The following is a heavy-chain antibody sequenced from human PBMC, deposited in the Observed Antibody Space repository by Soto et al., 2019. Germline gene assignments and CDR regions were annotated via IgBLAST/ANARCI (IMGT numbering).Heavy chain of an antibody. V-gene: IGHV3-21*01. D-gene: IGHD2-15*01. Sequence: PGGSLRLSCAASGFTFSTYSMNWVRQAPGKGLEWVSSITSSSSNYIYYADSVKGRFTISRDNAKNSRYLQMNSLRAEDTGVYYWAREHAYCSGGDCFYYYGMGVWGQGATVTVSS. CDR3: AREHAYCSGGDCFYYYGMGV. J-gene: IGHJ6*02. CDR1: GFTFSTYS. CDR2: ITSSSSNYI.